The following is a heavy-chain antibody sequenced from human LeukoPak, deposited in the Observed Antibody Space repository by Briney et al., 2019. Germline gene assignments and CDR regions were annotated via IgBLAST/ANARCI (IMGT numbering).Heavy chain of an antibody. V-gene: IGHV3-23*01. CDR3: AKSGLNRFDY. CDR2: ISGSGGSGST. CDR1: GFTFSSFA. Sequence: GGSLRLSCAASGFTFSSFAMSWVRQAPGKGLEWVSGISGSGGSGSTYYADSVKGRFTISRDNSKNTLYLQMNSLRAEDTAVYYCAKSGLNRFDYWGQGTLVTVSS. D-gene: IGHD2-15*01. J-gene: IGHJ4*02.